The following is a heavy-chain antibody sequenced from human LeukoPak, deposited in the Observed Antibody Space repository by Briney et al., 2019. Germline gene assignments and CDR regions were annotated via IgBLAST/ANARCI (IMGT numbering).Heavy chain of an antibody. D-gene: IGHD2-21*02. CDR2: ISGSGDTT. J-gene: IGHJ4*02. Sequence: PGGSLRLSCAASGFTFSSYAMSWVRQAPGKGLEWVSVISGSGDTTNYADSVKGRFTISRDNSKNTLYLQMNSLRAEDTAVYYCAKDLVNGIVVTALYWGQGTLVTVSS. CDR1: GFTFSSYA. V-gene: IGHV3-23*01. CDR3: AKDLVNGIVVTALY.